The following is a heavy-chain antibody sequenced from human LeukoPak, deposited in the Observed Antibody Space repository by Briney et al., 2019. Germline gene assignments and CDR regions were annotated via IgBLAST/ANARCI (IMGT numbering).Heavy chain of an antibody. V-gene: IGHV4-4*07. CDR1: GGSISSYY. J-gene: IGHJ4*02. D-gene: IGHD3-22*01. CDR3: ASSRQYYYDSSAGHIDY. CDR2: IYTSGST. Sequence: PSETLSLTSTVPGGSISSYYWSWIRQPAGKGLEWIGRIYTSGSTNYNPSLKRRVTMSGDTAKNQLSLKLSSVTAADTAVYYCASSRQYYYDSSAGHIDYWGQGTLVTVSS.